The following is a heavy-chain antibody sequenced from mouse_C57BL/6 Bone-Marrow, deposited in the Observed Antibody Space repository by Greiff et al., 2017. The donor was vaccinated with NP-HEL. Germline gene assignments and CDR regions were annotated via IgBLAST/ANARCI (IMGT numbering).Heavy chain of an antibody. V-gene: IGHV1-64*01. CDR1: GYTFTSYW. J-gene: IGHJ3*01. Sequence: VKLMESGAELVKPGASVKLSCKASGYTFTSYWMHWVKQRPGQGLEWIGMIHPNSGSTNYNEKFKSKATLTVDKSSSTAYMQLSSLTSEDSAVYYCARKLRFAWFAYWGQGTLVTVSA. CDR2: IHPNSGST. D-gene: IGHD1-1*01. CDR3: ARKLRFAWFAY.